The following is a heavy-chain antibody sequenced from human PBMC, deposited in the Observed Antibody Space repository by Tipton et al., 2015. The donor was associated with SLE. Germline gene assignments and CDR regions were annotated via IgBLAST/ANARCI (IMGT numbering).Heavy chain of an antibody. CDR3: TTDRFMMGSRGDIFDS. Sequence: SLRLSCAASGFTFSNAWMSWVRQAPGKGLEWVGRIKSKTDGGTTDYAAPVKGRFTISRDDSKNTLYLQMNSLKTEDTAVYYCTTDRFMMGSRGDIFDSWGQGTLVPVSS. V-gene: IGHV3-15*01. D-gene: IGHD3-10*01. CDR2: IKSKTDGGTT. CDR1: GFTFSNAW. J-gene: IGHJ4*02.